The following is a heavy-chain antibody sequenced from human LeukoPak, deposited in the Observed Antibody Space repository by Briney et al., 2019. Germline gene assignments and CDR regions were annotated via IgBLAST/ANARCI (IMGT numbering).Heavy chain of an antibody. Sequence: SETLSLTCTVSGGSISSSSYYWGWIRQPPGKGLEGIGRIYYSGSTYYNPSLKSRVTISVDTSKNQFSLKLSSVTAADTAVYYCARPVWHYDILTGYYSWFDPWGQGTLVTVSS. CDR1: GGSISSSSYY. CDR2: IYYSGST. V-gene: IGHV4-39*01. CDR3: ARPVWHYDILTGYYSWFDP. J-gene: IGHJ5*02. D-gene: IGHD3-9*01.